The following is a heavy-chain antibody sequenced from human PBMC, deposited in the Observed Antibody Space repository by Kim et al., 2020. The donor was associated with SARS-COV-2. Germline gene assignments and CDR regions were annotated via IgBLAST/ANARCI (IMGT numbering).Heavy chain of an antibody. J-gene: IGHJ4*02. D-gene: IGHD2-15*01. V-gene: IGHV3-30*18. CDR1: GFTFSSNA. Sequence: GGSLRLSCVASGFTFSSNAMSWVRQAPGKGLEWVAVISYDGSNKYYADSVKGRFTLSRDNSKNTLYLQMNSLRAEDTAVYYCAKTTSGSCYNGLDCWGQGTLVTVSS. CDR2: ISYDGSNK. CDR3: AKTTSGSCYNGLDC.